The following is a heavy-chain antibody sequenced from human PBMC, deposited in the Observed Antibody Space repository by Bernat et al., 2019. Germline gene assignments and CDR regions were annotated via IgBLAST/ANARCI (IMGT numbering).Heavy chain of an antibody. CDR3: ARVPSVVVAARYAYYMDV. V-gene: IGHV3-33*01. CDR2: IWYDGSNK. D-gene: IGHD2-15*01. J-gene: IGHJ6*03. CDR1: GFTFSSYG. Sequence: VQLVESGGGLVQPGRSLRLSCAASGFTFSSYGMHWVRQAPGKGLEWVAVIWYDGSNKYYADSVKGRFTISRDNSKNTLYLQMNSLRAEDTAVYYCARVPSVVVAARYAYYMDVWGKGTTVTVSS.